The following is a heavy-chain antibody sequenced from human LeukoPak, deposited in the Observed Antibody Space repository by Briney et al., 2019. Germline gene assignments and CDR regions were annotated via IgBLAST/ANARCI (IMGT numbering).Heavy chain of an antibody. CDR2: ISSSSSTI. V-gene: IGHV3-48*01. D-gene: IGHD3-22*01. CDR3: ARAQYYSDSTGYYYLHY. Sequence: GSLRLSCVGSGFTFSSYHMNWVGQAPGKGLEWVSYISSSSSTIYYADSVKGRFTISRDNAKNSLYLQTNSLRAEDTAVYYCARAQYYSDSTGYYYLHYWGQGTLVTVSS. CDR1: GFTFSSYH. J-gene: IGHJ4*02.